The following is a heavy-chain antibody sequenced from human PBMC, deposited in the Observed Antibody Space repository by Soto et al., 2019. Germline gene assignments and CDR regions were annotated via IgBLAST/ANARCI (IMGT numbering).Heavy chain of an antibody. D-gene: IGHD1-26*01. J-gene: IGHJ4*02. CDR1: GGTFSSYA. CDR3: ARILTHVGAGYYFDY. Sequence: SVKVSCKASGGTFSSYAISWVRQAPGQGLEWMGGIIPIFGTANYSTSLKSRLTISKDTSKSQVVLTMTNMDPVDTATYYCARILTHVGAGYYFDYGGQGTLVTVSS. V-gene: IGHV1-69*05. CDR2: IIPIFGTA.